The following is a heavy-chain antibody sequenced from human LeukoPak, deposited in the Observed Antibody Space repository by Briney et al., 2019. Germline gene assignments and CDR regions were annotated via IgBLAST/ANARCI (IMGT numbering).Heavy chain of an antibody. CDR3: AGLDYYDSSGAFDY. CDR1: GGTFSSYA. V-gene: IGHV1-69*05. Sequence: ASVKVSFKASGGTFSSYAISWLRQATGQGLEWMGGIIPIFGTANYAQKFQGRVTITTDESTSTAYMELSRLRSEDTAVYYCAGLDYYDSSGAFDYWGQGTLVTVSS. D-gene: IGHD3-22*01. CDR2: IIPIFGTA. J-gene: IGHJ4*02.